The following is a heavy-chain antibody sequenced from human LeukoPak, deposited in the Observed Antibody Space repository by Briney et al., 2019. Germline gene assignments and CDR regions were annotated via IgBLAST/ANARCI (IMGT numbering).Heavy chain of an antibody. V-gene: IGHV3-23*01. Sequence: GGSLRLSCAASGFTFSSYAMNWVRQAPGKGLEWVSTISGSGGSKHYADSVEGRFTISRYNSKNTVYLQMNSLRAEDTAIYYCAKLTSASGAYGVDVWGQGTTVTVSS. J-gene: IGHJ6*02. CDR3: AKLTSASGAYGVDV. D-gene: IGHD3-10*01. CDR1: GFTFSSYA. CDR2: ISGSGGSK.